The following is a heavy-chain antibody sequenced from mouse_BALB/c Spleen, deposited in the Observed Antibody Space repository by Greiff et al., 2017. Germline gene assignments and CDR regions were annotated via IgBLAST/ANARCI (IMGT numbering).Heavy chain of an antibody. CDR2: ISSGGST. Sequence: EVMLVESGGGLVKPGGSLKLSCAASGFTFSSYAMSWVRQTPEKRLEWVASISSGGSTYYPDSVKGRFTISRDNARNILYLQMSSLRSEDTAMYYCARGHLAYFDYWGQGTTLTVSS. V-gene: IGHV5-6-5*01. CDR1: GFTFSSYA. CDR3: ARGHLAYFDY. J-gene: IGHJ2*01.